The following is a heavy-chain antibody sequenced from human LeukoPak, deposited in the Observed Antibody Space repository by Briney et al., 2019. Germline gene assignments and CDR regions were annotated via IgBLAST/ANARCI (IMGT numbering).Heavy chain of an antibody. V-gene: IGHV3-23*01. Sequence: GGSLRLSCAASGFIFSRYAMSWVRQAPGKGLEWVSAISGSGGSTDYADSVKGRFTISRDNSKNTLYLQMNSLKAEDTAVYYCAKVWIAAPYYWGQGTLVTVSS. D-gene: IGHD2-21*01. CDR3: AKVWIAAPYY. J-gene: IGHJ4*02. CDR2: ISGSGGST. CDR1: GFIFSRYA.